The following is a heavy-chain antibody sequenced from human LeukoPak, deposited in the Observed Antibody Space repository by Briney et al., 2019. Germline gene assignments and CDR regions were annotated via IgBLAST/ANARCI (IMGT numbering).Heavy chain of an antibody. V-gene: IGHV3-15*01. CDR3: TSTLGY. J-gene: IGHJ4*02. Sequence: GGSLRLSCAASGFTVSSNYMSWVRQAPGKGLEWVGRIKTKTDGGTTDYAAPVKDRFTISRDDSRNTLYLQMNCLRTEDTAVYYCTSTLGYWGQGALVTVSS. CDR2: IKTKTDGGTT. CDR1: GFTVSSNY.